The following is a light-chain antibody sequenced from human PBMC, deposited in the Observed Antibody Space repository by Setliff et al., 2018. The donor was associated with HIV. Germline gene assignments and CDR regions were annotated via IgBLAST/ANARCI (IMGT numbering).Light chain of an antibody. CDR2: EVN. CDR3: TSYTSSDTDV. J-gene: IGLJ1*01. V-gene: IGLV2-14*01. CDR1: SSDIGGYNY. Sequence: QSVLTQPASVSGSPGQSITISCTGTSSDIGGYNYVSWYQQLPDKAPKLIIYEVNNRPSGVSNRFSGSKSGNTASLIISGLQAEDEADYYCTSYTSSDTDVFGTGTKVTVL.